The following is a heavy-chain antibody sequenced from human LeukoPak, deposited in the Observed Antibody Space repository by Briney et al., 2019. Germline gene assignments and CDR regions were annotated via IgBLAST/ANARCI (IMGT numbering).Heavy chain of an antibody. V-gene: IGHV4-39*07. J-gene: IGHJ5*02. CDR3: ARERYYGSGRNWFDP. D-gene: IGHD3-10*01. CDR2: IYYSGST. Sequence: SETLSLTCTVSGGSISSSSYSWGWIRQPPGKGLEWIGSIYYSGSTYYNPSLKSRVTISVDTSKNQFSLKLSSVTAADTAVYYCARERYYGSGRNWFDPWGQGTLVTVSS. CDR1: GGSISSSSYS.